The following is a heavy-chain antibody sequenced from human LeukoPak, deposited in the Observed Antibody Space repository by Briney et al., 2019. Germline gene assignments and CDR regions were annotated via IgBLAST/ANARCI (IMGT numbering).Heavy chain of an antibody. Sequence: GGSLRLSCAASGFTFSDYWMNWVRQPPGMGLEWVANIKQDGSEKHYVDSVKGRFTISRDDAKNSLYLEMNRLRVEDTAVYYCARDLFSGSYQEDFWGQGTLVTVSS. CDR2: IKQDGSEK. CDR3: ARDLFSGSYQEDF. CDR1: GFTFSDYW. D-gene: IGHD1-26*01. V-gene: IGHV3-7*01. J-gene: IGHJ4*02.